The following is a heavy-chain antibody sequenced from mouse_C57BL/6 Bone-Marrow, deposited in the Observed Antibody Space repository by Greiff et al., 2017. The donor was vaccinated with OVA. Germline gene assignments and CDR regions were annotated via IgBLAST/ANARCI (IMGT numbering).Heavy chain of an antibody. CDR1: GYTFTSYW. J-gene: IGHJ2*01. V-gene: IGHV1-7*01. CDR2: INPSSGYT. CDR3: ARGNYFDD. Sequence: QVQLKESGAELAKPGASVKLSCKASGYTFTSYWMHWVKQRPGQGLEWIGYINPSSGYTKYNQKFQDKATLTADKSSSTAYMQLSSLTYEDAAVYNCARGNYFDDWGQGTTLTVSS.